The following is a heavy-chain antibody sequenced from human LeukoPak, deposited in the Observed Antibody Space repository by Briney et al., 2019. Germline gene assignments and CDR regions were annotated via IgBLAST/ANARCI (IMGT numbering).Heavy chain of an antibody. D-gene: IGHD4-17*01. CDR2: ISGSGGST. CDR3: AKAEGHGDYYFDY. Sequence: GGSLRLSCAASGFTFSSYAMSWARQAPGKGLDWVSAISGSGGSTYYADSVKGRFTISRDNSKNTLYLQMNSLRAEDTAVYYCAKAEGHGDYYFDYWGQGTLVTVSS. CDR1: GFTFSSYA. V-gene: IGHV3-23*01. J-gene: IGHJ4*02.